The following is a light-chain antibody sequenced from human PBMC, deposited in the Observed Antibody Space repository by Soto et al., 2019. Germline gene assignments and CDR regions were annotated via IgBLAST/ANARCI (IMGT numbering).Light chain of an antibody. CDR3: QQLNSYPYT. J-gene: IGKJ2*01. V-gene: IGKV1-9*01. CDR2: AAS. CDR1: RGISSY. Sequence: DLQLTQSPSFLSASVGDRVTITCRASRGISSYLAWYQQKPGKAPKLLIYAASTLQSGVPSRFSGSGYGTDFTLTSSSLQPEDFATYYCQQLNSYPYTFGQGTKLEIK.